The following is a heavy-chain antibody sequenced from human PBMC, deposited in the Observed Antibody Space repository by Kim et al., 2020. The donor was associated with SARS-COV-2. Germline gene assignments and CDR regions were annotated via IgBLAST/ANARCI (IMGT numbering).Heavy chain of an antibody. Sequence: KRRVTISVDTSKTQFSLKLSSVTAADTAVYYCARGLYYDFWSGYLIAFDIWGQGTMVTVSS. V-gene: IGHV4-34*01. J-gene: IGHJ3*02. CDR3: ARGLYYDFWSGYLIAFDI. D-gene: IGHD3-3*01.